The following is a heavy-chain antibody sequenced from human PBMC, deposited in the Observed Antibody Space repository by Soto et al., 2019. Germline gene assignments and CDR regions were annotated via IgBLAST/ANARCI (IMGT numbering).Heavy chain of an antibody. CDR1: GYTFTSYG. CDR3: ARESYDSSGYYYYYYYGMDV. Sequence: GASVKVSCKASGYTFTSYGISWVRQAPGRGLEWMGWISAYNGNTNYAQKLQGRVTMTTDTSTSTAYMELRRLRSDDTAVYYCARESYDSSGYYYYYYYGMDVWGQGTTVTVSS. CDR2: ISAYNGNT. D-gene: IGHD3-22*01. V-gene: IGHV1-18*01. J-gene: IGHJ6*02.